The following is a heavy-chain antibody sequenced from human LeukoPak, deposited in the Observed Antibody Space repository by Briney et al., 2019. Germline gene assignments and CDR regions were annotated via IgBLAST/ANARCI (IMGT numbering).Heavy chain of an antibody. Sequence: ASVKVSCKASGYSFTSYAIIWSRQAPGQGLEWMGWINSCSGNRNYAQKLQGRVTMTTDTSTSTAYMELRSLRSDDTAVYYCAREIQSMAPGHWGQGTLVTVSS. CDR1: GYSFTSYA. V-gene: IGHV1-18*01. D-gene: IGHD3-10*01. CDR3: AREIQSMAPGH. CDR2: INSCSGNR. J-gene: IGHJ4*02.